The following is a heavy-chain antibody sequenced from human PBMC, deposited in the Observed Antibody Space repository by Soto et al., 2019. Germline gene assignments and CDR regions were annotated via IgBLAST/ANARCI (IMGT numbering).Heavy chain of an antibody. J-gene: IGHJ4*02. Sequence: PGGSLRLSCAASGFTFSSYAMSWVRQAPGKGLEWVSAISGSGSNTYYTDSVKGRFTISRDNSKNTLYLQMNSLRAEDTAVYYCAKDRSPFQDPVVPAAFGGYWGQGTLVTVSS. V-gene: IGHV3-23*01. CDR2: ISGSGSNT. CDR3: AKDRSPFQDPVVPAAFGGY. D-gene: IGHD2-2*01. CDR1: GFTFSSYA.